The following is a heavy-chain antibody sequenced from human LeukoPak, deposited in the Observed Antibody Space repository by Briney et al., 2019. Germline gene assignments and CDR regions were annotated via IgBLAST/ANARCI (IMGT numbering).Heavy chain of an antibody. CDR3: ARDKVGFGELFGFGKYYFDY. CDR1: GYTFTSYY. D-gene: IGHD3-10*01. Sequence: ASVKVSCKASGYTFTSYYMHWVRQAPGQGLEWMGWINPNSGGTNYAQKFQGRVTMTRDTSISTAYMELSRLRSDDTAVYYCARDKVGFGELFGFGKYYFDYWGQGTLVTVSS. V-gene: IGHV1-2*02. J-gene: IGHJ4*02. CDR2: INPNSGGT.